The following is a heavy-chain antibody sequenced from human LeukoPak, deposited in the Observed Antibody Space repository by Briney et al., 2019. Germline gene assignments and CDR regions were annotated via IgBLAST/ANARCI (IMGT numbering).Heavy chain of an antibody. CDR1: GFTFSSYG. Sequence: PGGSLRLSCAASGFTFSSYGMHWVRHAPGKGLEWVALISYDGSKKCYADSVMGRFTISRDNSKNTLYLQLNSLRAEDTAVYYCVKGHVVLVPDAMPADILDSWGRGTLVTVSS. CDR2: ISYDGSKK. CDR3: VKGHVVLVPDAMPADILDS. D-gene: IGHD2-2*01. V-gene: IGHV3-30*18. J-gene: IGHJ4*02.